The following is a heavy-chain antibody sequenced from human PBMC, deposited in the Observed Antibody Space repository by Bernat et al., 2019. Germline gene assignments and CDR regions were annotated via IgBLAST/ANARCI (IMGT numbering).Heavy chain of an antibody. CDR2: ISAYNGNT. J-gene: IGHJ4*02. CDR1: GYTFTTYG. Sequence: QVQLVQSGADVKKPGASVKVSCKASGYTFTTYGISWVRQAPGQGLEWMGWISAYNGNTNYAQKLQGRVTRTTDTSKTTAYMGLRGLRSDDTAVYYCAGGGKVNILTGYNYFDFWGQGTLVTVSS. D-gene: IGHD3-9*01. V-gene: IGHV1-18*04. CDR3: AGGGKVNILTGYNYFDF.